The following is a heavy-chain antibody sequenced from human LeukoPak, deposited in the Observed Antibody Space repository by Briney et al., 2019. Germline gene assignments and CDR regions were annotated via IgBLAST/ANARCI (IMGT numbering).Heavy chain of an antibody. CDR3: ARDNFSGSYSY. D-gene: IGHD3-10*01. V-gene: IGHV4-59*01. J-gene: IGHJ4*02. Sequence: PSETLSLTCTVSGGSISSYYWSWIRQPPGKGLEWIGYIYYSGSTNYIPSLKSRVTISVDTSKNQFSLKLSSVTAADTAVYYCARDNFSGSYSYWGQGTLVTVSS. CDR2: IYYSGST. CDR1: GGSISSYY.